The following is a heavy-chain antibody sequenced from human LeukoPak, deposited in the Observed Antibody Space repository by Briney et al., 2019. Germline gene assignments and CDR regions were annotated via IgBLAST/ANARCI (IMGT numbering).Heavy chain of an antibody. D-gene: IGHD3-16*01. Sequence: GGSLRLSCAASGFTVSGNYMSWVRQAPGKGLEWVSVIYSGGRTYYADSVKGRCTISRDNSKNTLSLQMSSLRAEDTAVYYCARARVEPGGIGFFDYWGQGTLVIVSS. CDR1: GFTVSGNY. J-gene: IGHJ4*02. CDR3: ARARVEPGGIGFFDY. CDR2: IYSGGRT. V-gene: IGHV3-53*01.